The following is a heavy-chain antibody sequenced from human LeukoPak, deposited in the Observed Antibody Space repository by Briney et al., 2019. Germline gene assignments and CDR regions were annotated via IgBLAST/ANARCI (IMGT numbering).Heavy chain of an antibody. V-gene: IGHV1-69*13. Sequence: SVKVSCKASGGTFSGYAISWVRQAPGQGLEWMGGIIPIFGTANYAQKFQGRVTITADESTSTAYMELSSLRSEDTAVYYCAKNRWEVYYADAFDIWGQGTKVTVSS. CDR1: GGTFSGYA. CDR2: IIPIFGTA. CDR3: AKNRWEVYYADAFDI. J-gene: IGHJ3*02. D-gene: IGHD1-26*01.